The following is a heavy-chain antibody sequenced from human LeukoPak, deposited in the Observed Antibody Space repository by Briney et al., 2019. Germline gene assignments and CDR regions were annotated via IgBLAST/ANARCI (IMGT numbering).Heavy chain of an antibody. CDR2: IYSGGST. D-gene: IGHD3-22*01. Sequence: GGSLRLSCAASGFTVSSSYMSWVRQAPGKGLEWVSIIYSGGSTYYADSVKGRFTISRDNSKNTLYLQMNSLRAEDTAVYYCARDHGDSSDYWGQGTLVTVSS. CDR3: ARDHGDSSDY. J-gene: IGHJ4*02. CDR1: GFTVSSSY. V-gene: IGHV3-53*01.